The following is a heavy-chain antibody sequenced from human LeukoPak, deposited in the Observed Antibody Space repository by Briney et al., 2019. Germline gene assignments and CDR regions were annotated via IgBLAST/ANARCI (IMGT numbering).Heavy chain of an antibody. D-gene: IGHD2-2*01. CDR2: ISGSGGST. CDR1: GFTFSSYA. CDR3: ANTDTAAGYCSSTSCDAFDI. V-gene: IGHV3-23*01. Sequence: PGGSLRLSCAASGFTFSSYAMSWVRQAPGKGLEWVSAISGSGGSTYYADSVKGRFTISRDNSKNTLYLQMNSLRAEGTAVYYCANTDTAAGYCSSTSCDAFDIWGQGTMVTVSS. J-gene: IGHJ3*02.